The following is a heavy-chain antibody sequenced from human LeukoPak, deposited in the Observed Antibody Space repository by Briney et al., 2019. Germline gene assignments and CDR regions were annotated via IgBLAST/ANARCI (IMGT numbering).Heavy chain of an antibody. CDR2: ISGSGGST. V-gene: IGHV3-23*01. Sequence: GGSLRLSCAASGFTFSSYAMSWVRQAPGKGLEWVSAISGSGGSTYYADSVKGRFTTSRDNSKNTLYLQMNSLRAEDTAVYYCAKPNYDFWSGYYTGIHADDYWGQGTLVTVSS. CDR1: GFTFSSYA. CDR3: AKPNYDFWSGYYTGIHADDY. D-gene: IGHD3-3*01. J-gene: IGHJ4*02.